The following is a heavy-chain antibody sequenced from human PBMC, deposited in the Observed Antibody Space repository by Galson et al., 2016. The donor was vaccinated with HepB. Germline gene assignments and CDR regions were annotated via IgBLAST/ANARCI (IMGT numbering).Heavy chain of an antibody. J-gene: IGHJ4*02. V-gene: IGHV3-7*01. CDR1: GFRFNNYW. D-gene: IGHD5-12*01. CDR3: ARQIAGDILLS. CDR2: IKQDGSER. Sequence: SLRLSCAGSGFRFNNYWMAWVRQAPGKRLEWVANIKQDGSERYHVGSVQGRFTISRDNANNSLYLQVNSLRVEDTAVYYCARQIAGDILLSRGQGTVVTVSA.